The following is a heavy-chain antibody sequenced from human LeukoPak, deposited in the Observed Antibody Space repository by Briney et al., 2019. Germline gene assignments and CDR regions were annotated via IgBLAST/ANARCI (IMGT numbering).Heavy chain of an antibody. D-gene: IGHD3-3*01. CDR2: IKSKTDGGTT. J-gene: IGHJ4*02. Sequence: GGSLRLSCAGSGFTFNNYAMSWVRQAPGKGLEWVGRIKSKTDGGTTDYAAPVKGRFTISRDDSKNTLYLQMNSLKTEDTAVYYCTTDNYDFWSGYYSFDYWGQGTLVTVSS. V-gene: IGHV3-15*01. CDR3: TTDNYDFWSGYYSFDY. CDR1: GFTFNNYA.